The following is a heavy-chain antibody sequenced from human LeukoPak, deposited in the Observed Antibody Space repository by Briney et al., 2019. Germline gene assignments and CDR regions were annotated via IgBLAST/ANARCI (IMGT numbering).Heavy chain of an antibody. V-gene: IGHV6-1*01. Sequence: SQTLSLTCAISGDSFSSNSAAYNWIGQSPSRGLEWLGRTYYRAKWYNDYAVSVKSRMTINPDTSKNQFSLQLNSVTPEDTAVYYCARELQRTLDYWGQGTLVTVSS. CDR3: ARELQRTLDY. J-gene: IGHJ4*02. CDR2: TYYRAKWYN. CDR1: GDSFSSNSAA.